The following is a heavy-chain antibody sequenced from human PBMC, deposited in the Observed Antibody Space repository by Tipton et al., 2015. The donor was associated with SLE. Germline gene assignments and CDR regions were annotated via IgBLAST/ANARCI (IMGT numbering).Heavy chain of an antibody. Sequence: TLSLTCTVSGGSITNHYWNWIRQPPGKGLEWIGYIHYSGTTNDNPTLKSRVTLSVDMSKNQFSLRLTSVTAADTAVYYCARTLGAIAHTVYDAFDIWGQGKMVTVSS. J-gene: IGHJ3*02. CDR3: ARTLGAIAHTVYDAFDI. CDR2: IHYSGTT. V-gene: IGHV4-59*11. CDR1: GGSITNHY. D-gene: IGHD1-26*01.